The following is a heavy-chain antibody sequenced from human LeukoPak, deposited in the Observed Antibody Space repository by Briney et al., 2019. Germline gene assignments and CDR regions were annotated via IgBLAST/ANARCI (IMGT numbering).Heavy chain of an antibody. CDR2: MQNSGGT. CDR1: GGSISTYY. Sequence: SETLSLTCTVSGGSISTYYWSWIRQSPGKGLEWIGYMQNSGGTNYNPSLKSRITTLVDTSKNQFSLKLSSVTAADTAVYYCARVGWYPESFQHWGQGALVTVSS. CDR3: ARVGWYPESFQH. V-gene: IGHV4-59*01. D-gene: IGHD6-19*01. J-gene: IGHJ1*01.